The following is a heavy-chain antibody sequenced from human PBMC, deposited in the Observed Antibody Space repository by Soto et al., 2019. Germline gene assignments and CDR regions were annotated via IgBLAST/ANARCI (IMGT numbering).Heavy chain of an antibody. V-gene: IGHV3-21*01. J-gene: IGHJ4*02. CDR3: ARESEDLTSNFDY. CDR2: ISSTTNYI. Sequence: TGGSLRLSCAASGFTFTRYSMNWVRQAPGKGLEWVSSISSTTNYIYYADSMKGRFTVSRDSAKNSVYLEMNSLSAEDTALYYCARESEDLTSNFDYWGQGTLVTVSS. CDR1: GFTFTRYS.